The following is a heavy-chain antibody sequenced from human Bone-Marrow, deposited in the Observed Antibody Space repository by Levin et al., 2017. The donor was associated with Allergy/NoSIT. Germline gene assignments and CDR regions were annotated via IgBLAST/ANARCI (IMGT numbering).Heavy chain of an antibody. V-gene: IGHV4-4*02. CDR3: ASSGGRGYSYGY. Sequence: SETLSLTCAVSAGSINTANWWSWVRQPPGKGLEWIGEIYLGGSPNYNPSLKSRVTISADKSKNQFSLRLTSVAVADTAMYFCASSGGRGYSYGYWGRGTQVTVSS. J-gene: IGHJ1*01. CDR2: IYLGGSP. CDR1: AGSINTANW. D-gene: IGHD5-18*01.